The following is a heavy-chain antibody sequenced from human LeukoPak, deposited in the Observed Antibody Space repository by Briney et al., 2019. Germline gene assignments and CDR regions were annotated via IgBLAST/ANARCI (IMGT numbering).Heavy chain of an antibody. CDR1: GGSFSGYY. Sequence: SETLSLTCAVYGGSFSGYYWSWIRQPPGKGLEWIGEINHSGSTNYNPSLKSRVTMSVDTSKNQFSLKLSSVTAADTAVYYCARDQSGYSYGSPGYWGQGTLVTVSS. CDR2: INHSGST. J-gene: IGHJ4*02. CDR3: ARDQSGYSYGSPGY. V-gene: IGHV4-34*01. D-gene: IGHD5-18*01.